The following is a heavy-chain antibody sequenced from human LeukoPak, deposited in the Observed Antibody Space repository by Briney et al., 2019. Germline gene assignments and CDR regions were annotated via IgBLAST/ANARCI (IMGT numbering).Heavy chain of an antibody. CDR2: IKQDGSEK. Sequence: PGGSLRLSCAASGFTFSSYWMSWVRQAPGKGLEWVANIKQDGSEKYYVDSVKGRFTISRDNAKNSLYLQMNSLRAEDTAVYYCVRSTSSSWYSVSDAFDIWGQGTMVTVSS. J-gene: IGHJ3*02. CDR3: VRSTSSSWYSVSDAFDI. D-gene: IGHD6-13*01. V-gene: IGHV3-7*01. CDR1: GFTFSSYW.